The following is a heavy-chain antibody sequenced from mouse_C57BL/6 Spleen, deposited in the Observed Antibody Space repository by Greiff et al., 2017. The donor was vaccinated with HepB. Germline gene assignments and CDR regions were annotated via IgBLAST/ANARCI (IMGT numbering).Heavy chain of an antibody. V-gene: IGHV1-82*01. J-gene: IGHJ4*01. CDR3: ARPYDGYCGYAMDY. Sequence: VQLQQSGPELVKPGASVKISCKASGYAFSSSWMNWVKQRPGKGLEWIGRIYPGDGDTNYNGKFKGKATLTADKSSSTAYMQLSSLTSEDSAVYFCARPYDGYCGYAMDYWGQGTSVTVSS. D-gene: IGHD2-3*01. CDR1: GYAFSSSW. CDR2: IYPGDGDT.